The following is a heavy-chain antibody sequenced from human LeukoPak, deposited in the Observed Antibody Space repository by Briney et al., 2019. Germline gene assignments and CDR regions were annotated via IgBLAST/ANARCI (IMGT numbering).Heavy chain of an antibody. J-gene: IGHJ6*02. V-gene: IGHV3-21*01. Sequence: GGSLRLSCAASGFTFCSYSMSWVLQAPGKGLECVSSISSSSSYIYYADSVKGRFTISRDNAKNSLYLQMNSLRAEDTAVYYCARDMVRGVDYYGMDVWGQGTTVTVSS. CDR1: GFTFCSYS. CDR3: ARDMVRGVDYYGMDV. CDR2: ISSSSSYI. D-gene: IGHD3-10*01.